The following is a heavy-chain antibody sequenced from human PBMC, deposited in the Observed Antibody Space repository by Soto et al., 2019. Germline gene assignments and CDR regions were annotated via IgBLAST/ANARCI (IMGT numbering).Heavy chain of an antibody. D-gene: IGHD6-6*01. J-gene: IGHJ1*01. Sequence: ASVKVSCKASGYTFTSYAMHWVRQAPGQRLEWVGWINAGNGNTKYSQKFQGRVTITRDTSTSTAYMELSSLRSEDTAVYYCARRGDIAARPYFQHWGQGTLVTVSS. CDR2: INAGNGNT. CDR3: ARRGDIAARPYFQH. V-gene: IGHV1-3*01. CDR1: GYTFTSYA.